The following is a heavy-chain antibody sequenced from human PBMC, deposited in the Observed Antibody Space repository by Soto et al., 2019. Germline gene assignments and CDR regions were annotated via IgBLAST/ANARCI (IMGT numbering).Heavy chain of an antibody. CDR2: INSDGTYT. V-gene: IGHV3-74*01. CDR3: AIPQPMATVYYGMDV. CDR1: GLNFRSHW. J-gene: IGHJ6*02. D-gene: IGHD5-18*01. Sequence: EVQLEESGGVFVQPGGSLSLSCAASGLNFRSHWMHWVRQAPGTGLVWVSRINSDGTYTTYADSVKGRFTISRDNAKNTLYPQMNRLRAEDTAVYYCAIPQPMATVYYGMDVGGQGDTVTVPS.